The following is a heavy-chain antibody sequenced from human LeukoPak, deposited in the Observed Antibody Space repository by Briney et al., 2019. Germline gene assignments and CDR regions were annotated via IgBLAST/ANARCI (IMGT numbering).Heavy chain of an antibody. CDR3: ARMRGYSLGYWYLDV. CDR1: GHTFTSHD. D-gene: IGHD5-18*01. CDR2: MNPTSGYT. J-gene: IGHJ2*01. Sequence: EASVKVSCKAAGHTFTSHDINWVRQAAGQGLEWMGWMNPTSGYTGYAQKFQGRITLTRDTSISTAYMELSSLRSDDTAVYYCARMRGYSLGYWYLDVWGRGTLVSVSS. V-gene: IGHV1-8*01.